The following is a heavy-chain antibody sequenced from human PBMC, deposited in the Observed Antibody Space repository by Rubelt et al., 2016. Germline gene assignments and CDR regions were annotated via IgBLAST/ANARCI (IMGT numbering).Heavy chain of an antibody. J-gene: IGHJ5*02. V-gene: IGHV4-59*08. CDR2: IYYSGST. Sequence: QLQLQESGPGLVKPSETLSLTCTVSGASISSDYWSWIRQPPGKGLEWIGYIYYSGSTNYSPSLKSRVTMSVDTSKNQFSLRLSSVTAADTAVYYCAKWGPGIVVPTTISSWFDPWGPGTLVTVS. CDR3: AKWGPGIVVPTTISSWFDP. CDR1: GASISSDY. D-gene: IGHD2-2*01.